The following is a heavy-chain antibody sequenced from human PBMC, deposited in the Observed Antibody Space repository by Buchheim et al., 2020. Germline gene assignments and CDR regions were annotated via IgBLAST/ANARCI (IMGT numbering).Heavy chain of an antibody. CDR1: LGSIISYY. CDR3: TKDISVAGLFDY. D-gene: IGHD6-19*01. Sequence: QVQLQESGPGLVKPSETLSLTCTVSLGSIISYYWCWIRQPPGKGLEWIGYIYYSGSTNYNPSLKSRVTISVDTSKNQFYLQLCSVTAADTAVYCCTKDISVAGLFDYWGQGTL. CDR2: IYYSGST. V-gene: IGHV4-59*01. J-gene: IGHJ4*02.